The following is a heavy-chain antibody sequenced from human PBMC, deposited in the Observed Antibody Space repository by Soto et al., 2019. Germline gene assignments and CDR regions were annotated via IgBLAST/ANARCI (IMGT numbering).Heavy chain of an antibody. CDR3: AKDRYYDFWSGSPNYMDV. D-gene: IGHD3-3*01. V-gene: IGHV3-23*01. J-gene: IGHJ6*03. Sequence: GGSLRLSCAASGFTFSSYAMSWVRQAPGKGLEWVSAISGSGGSTYYADSVKGRFTISRDNSKNTLYLQMNSLRAEDTAVYYCAKDRYYDFWSGSPNYMDVWGKGTTVTVSS. CDR1: GFTFSSYA. CDR2: ISGSGGST.